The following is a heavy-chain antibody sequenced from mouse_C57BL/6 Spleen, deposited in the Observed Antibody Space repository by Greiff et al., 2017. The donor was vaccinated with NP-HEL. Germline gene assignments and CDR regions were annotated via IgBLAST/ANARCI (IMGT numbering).Heavy chain of an antibody. V-gene: IGHV3-6*01. CDR2: ISYDGSN. CDR3: ARDGYYEFAY. J-gene: IGHJ3*01. D-gene: IGHD2-3*01. Sequence: EVKLQESGPGLVKPSQSLSLTCSVTGYSITSGYYWNWIRQFPGNKLEWMGYISYDGSNKYNPSLKNRITITRDTSKNQFFLKLNSVTTEDTATYYCARDGYYEFAYWGQGTLVTVSA. CDR1: GYSITSGYY.